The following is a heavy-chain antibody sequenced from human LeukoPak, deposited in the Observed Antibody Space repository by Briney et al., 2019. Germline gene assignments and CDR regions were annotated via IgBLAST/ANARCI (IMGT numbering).Heavy chain of an antibody. V-gene: IGHV3-48*01. CDR3: ARGDYANAFDI. Sequence: GGSLRLSCAASGFTFSSYSMNWVRQAPGRGLEWVSYISSSSSTIYYADSVKGRFTISRDNAKNSLYLQMNSLRAEDTAVYYCARGDYANAFDIWGQGTMVTVSS. CDR2: ISSSSSTI. D-gene: IGHD4-17*01. J-gene: IGHJ3*02. CDR1: GFTFSSYS.